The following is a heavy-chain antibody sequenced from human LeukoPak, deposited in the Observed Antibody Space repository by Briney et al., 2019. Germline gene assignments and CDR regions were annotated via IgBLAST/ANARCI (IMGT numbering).Heavy chain of an antibody. CDR3: TRDPGDY. CDR1: GFTFSSYA. Sequence: GGSLRLSCAASGFTFSSYAMSWVRQAPGKGLEWVSAISGSGGSTYYADSVKGRFTISRDNAKSTLYLEMNSLRAEDTAVYYCTRDPGDYWGQGTLVTVFS. CDR2: ISGSGGST. V-gene: IGHV3-23*01. D-gene: IGHD3-10*01. J-gene: IGHJ4*02.